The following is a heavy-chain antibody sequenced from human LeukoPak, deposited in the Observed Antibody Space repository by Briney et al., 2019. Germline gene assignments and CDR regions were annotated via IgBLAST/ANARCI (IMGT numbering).Heavy chain of an antibody. D-gene: IGHD1-26*01. Sequence: PGRSLRLSCAASGFTFSSPSMHWVRQAPGKGLEWVAVISYDGSNNYYADSVKGRFTISRDNSKNTLYLQMNSLRAEDTAVYYCAKDRAIVGATNNWFDPWGQGTLVTVSS. CDR1: GFTFSSPS. CDR3: AKDRAIVGATNNWFDP. J-gene: IGHJ5*02. CDR2: ISYDGSNN. V-gene: IGHV3-30*04.